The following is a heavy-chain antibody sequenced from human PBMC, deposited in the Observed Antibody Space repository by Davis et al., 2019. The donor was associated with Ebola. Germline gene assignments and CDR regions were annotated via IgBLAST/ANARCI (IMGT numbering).Heavy chain of an antibody. CDR1: GFTFSSYA. D-gene: IGHD6-19*01. J-gene: IGHJ4*02. Sequence: PGGSLRLSCAASGFTFSSYAMHWVRQAPGKGLEWVAVISYDGSNKYYADSVKGRFTISRDNAKNTLYLQMNSLRPEDTAVYYCARDIAVAGTIGFDYWGQGTLVTVSS. CDR2: ISYDGSNK. V-gene: IGHV3-30-3*01. CDR3: ARDIAVAGTIGFDY.